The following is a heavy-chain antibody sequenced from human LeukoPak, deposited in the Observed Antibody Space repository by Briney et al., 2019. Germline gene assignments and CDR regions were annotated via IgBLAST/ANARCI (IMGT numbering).Heavy chain of an antibody. D-gene: IGHD1-26*01. CDR3: AKDPYGGTYPSYFDY. CDR2: LRYDGSTA. CDR1: GCTLSSYG. J-gene: IGHJ4*02. Sequence: GGSLRLSCAASGCTLSSYGMNWVRQAPGKGLDWVAFLRYDGSTAFYEDSVKGRFTISRDSSKNTLYLQMNSLTPADTAIYYCAKDPYGGTYPSYFDYWGQGTLVTVSS. V-gene: IGHV3-30*02.